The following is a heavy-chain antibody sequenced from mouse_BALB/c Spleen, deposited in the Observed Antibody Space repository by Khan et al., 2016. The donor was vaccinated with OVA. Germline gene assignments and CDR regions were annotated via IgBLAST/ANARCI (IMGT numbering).Heavy chain of an antibody. J-gene: IGHJ3*01. CDR1: GFSLTSYG. V-gene: IGHV2-2*02. CDR3: ARRGYDGPWFPY. CDR2: IWSGGST. D-gene: IGHD2-3*01. Sequence: VQLQESGPGLVQPSQSLSITCTVSGFSLTSYGVHWVRQSPGRGLEWLGVIWSGGSTDYNAAFISRLSISKDNSKSQVFFKMNSLQANDTAIYYWARRGYDGPWFPYWGQGTLVTVSA.